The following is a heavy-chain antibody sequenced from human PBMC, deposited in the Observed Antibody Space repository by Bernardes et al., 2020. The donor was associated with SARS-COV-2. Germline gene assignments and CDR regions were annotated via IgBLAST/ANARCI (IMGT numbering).Heavy chain of an antibody. D-gene: IGHD6-19*01. Sequence: SETLSLTCAVYGGSFSGYHWSWIRQPPGKGLEWIGENNQSGRTKYNQSLKSRGTISVDTSKNQFYLMLSSVTVADPAAYCCARGSGAGRFDYWGQGTLVTVSS. V-gene: IGHV4-34*01. CDR3: ARGSGAGRFDY. CDR1: GGSFSGYH. CDR2: NNQSGRT. J-gene: IGHJ4*02.